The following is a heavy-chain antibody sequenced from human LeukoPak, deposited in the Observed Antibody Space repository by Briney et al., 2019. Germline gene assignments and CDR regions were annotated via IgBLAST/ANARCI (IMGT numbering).Heavy chain of an antibody. D-gene: IGHD3-22*01. V-gene: IGHV3-74*01. CDR1: GFTFSEYW. J-gene: IGHJ5*02. CDR2: IKGDGSET. Sequence: SGGSLRLSCAASGFTFSEYWMHWVRHVPGKGVVWVSRIKGDGSETNYADTVKDRFTISRDNANNTLFLQMTSLRVEDTAVYYCVRGQIGVSVIVHWGQGTLVTVSS. CDR3: VRGQIGVSVIVH.